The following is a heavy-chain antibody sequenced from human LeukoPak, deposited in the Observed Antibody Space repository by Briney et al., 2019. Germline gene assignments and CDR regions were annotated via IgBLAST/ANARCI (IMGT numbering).Heavy chain of an antibody. V-gene: IGHV3-48*03. Sequence: PGGSLRLSCAASGFTFSSYEMNWVRQAPGKGLEWVSYISSSGSTIYYADSVKGRFTISRDNSKNTLYLQMNSLRAEDTAVYYCARRDGYGAYDIWGQGTMVTVSS. CDR2: ISSSGSTI. D-gene: IGHD5-24*01. CDR3: ARRDGYGAYDI. J-gene: IGHJ3*02. CDR1: GFTFSSYE.